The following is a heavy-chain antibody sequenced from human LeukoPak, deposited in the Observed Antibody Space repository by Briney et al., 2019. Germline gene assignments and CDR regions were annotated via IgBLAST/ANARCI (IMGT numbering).Heavy chain of an antibody. V-gene: IGHV1-69*05. J-gene: IGHJ6*03. CDR3: ARGRRYCSSTSCYGRANYYFYYYMDV. D-gene: IGHD2-2*01. Sequence: SVKVSCKASGGTFSSYAISWVRQAPGQGLEWMGGIIPIFGTANYAQKFQGRVTITTDESTSTAYMELSSLRSEDTAVYYCARGRRYCSSTSCYGRANYYFYYYMDVWGKGTTVTVSS. CDR2: IIPIFGTA. CDR1: GGTFSSYA.